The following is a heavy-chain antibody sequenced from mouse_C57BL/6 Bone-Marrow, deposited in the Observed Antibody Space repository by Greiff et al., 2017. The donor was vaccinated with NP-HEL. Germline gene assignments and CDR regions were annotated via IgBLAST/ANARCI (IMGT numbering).Heavy chain of an antibody. V-gene: IGHV1-69*01. CDR3: ARGATVVPTLYYFDY. Sequence: QVQLQQPGAELVMPGASVKLSCKASGYTFTSYWMHWVKQRPGQGLEWIGEIDPSDSYTNYNQKFKGKSTLTVDKSSCTAYMQLSSLTSEDSAVYYCARGATVVPTLYYFDYWGQGTTLTVSS. D-gene: IGHD1-1*01. J-gene: IGHJ2*01. CDR1: GYTFTSYW. CDR2: IDPSDSYT.